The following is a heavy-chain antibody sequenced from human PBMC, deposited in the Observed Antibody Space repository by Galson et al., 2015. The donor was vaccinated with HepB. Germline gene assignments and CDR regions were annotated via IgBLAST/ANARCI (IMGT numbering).Heavy chain of an antibody. Sequence: SLRLSCAASGFTFSSYWMSWVRQAPGKGLEWVANIKQDGSEKYYVDSVKGRFTISRDNAKNSLYLQMNSLRAEDTAVYYCASHDTPREFQHWGQGTLVTVFS. CDR3: ASHDTPREFQH. CDR2: IKQDGSEK. CDR1: GFTFSSYW. J-gene: IGHJ1*01. V-gene: IGHV3-7*01. D-gene: IGHD3-22*01.